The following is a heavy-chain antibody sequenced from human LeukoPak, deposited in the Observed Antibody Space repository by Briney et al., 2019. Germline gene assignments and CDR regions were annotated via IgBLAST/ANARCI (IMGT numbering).Heavy chain of an antibody. J-gene: IGHJ5*02. CDR1: GFTFTSYN. Sequence: GGSLRLSCGASGFTFTSYNMNWVRQAPGKGLEWVSFISSTSTTIHYADSVKGRFTISRDNAKNSLYLQMNSLRVEDTAVYYCARDMVRGLYPSPFDPWGQGTLVTVSS. CDR2: ISSTSTTI. V-gene: IGHV3-48*04. CDR3: ARDMVRGLYPSPFDP. D-gene: IGHD3-10*01.